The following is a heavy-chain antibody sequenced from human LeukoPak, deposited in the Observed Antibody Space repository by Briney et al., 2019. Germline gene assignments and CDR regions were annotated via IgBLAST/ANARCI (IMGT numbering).Heavy chain of an antibody. J-gene: IGHJ4*02. Sequence: GRSLRLSCAASGFTFSSYAMHWVRRAPGKGLEWVAVISDDGSNKYHADSVKGRFTISRDNSKNTLYLQMNSLRAEDTAVYYCANQYSSVWTWGYFDYWGQGTLVTVSS. D-gene: IGHD6-19*01. CDR3: ANQYSSVWTWGYFDY. CDR2: ISDDGSNK. CDR1: GFTFSSYA. V-gene: IGHV3-30-3*01.